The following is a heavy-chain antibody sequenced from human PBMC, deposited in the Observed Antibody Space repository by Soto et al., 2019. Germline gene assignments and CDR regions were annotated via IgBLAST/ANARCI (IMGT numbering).Heavy chain of an antibody. Sequence: QAQLVQSGAEVKKPGASVKVSCKTSGYTFNTYGISWVRQVPGQGPEWMGWISGYNGYTKYAQKFQGRVTMTTDTSTSTAYMDMRRLRSDATAVYYCARPGTILGRNGMDVWGQGTTVIVSS. CDR2: ISGYNGYT. CDR3: ARPGTILGRNGMDV. J-gene: IGHJ6*02. D-gene: IGHD3-3*01. CDR1: GYTFNTYG. V-gene: IGHV1-18*04.